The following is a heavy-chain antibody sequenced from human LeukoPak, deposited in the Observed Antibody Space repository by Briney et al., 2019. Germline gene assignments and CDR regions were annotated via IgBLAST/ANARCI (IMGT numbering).Heavy chain of an antibody. D-gene: IGHD3-10*01. CDR1: GYTFTSYG. V-gene: IGHV1-18*01. J-gene: IGHJ5*02. Sequence: GASVKVSCKASGYTFTSYGISWVRQAPGQGLEWMGWISAYNGNTNYAQKLQGRVTMTTDTSTSTAYMELRSLRSDDTAVYYCAREVFVGWFGELSLFGVDNWFDPWGQGTLVTVSS. CDR2: ISAYNGNT. CDR3: AREVFVGWFGELSLFGVDNWFDP.